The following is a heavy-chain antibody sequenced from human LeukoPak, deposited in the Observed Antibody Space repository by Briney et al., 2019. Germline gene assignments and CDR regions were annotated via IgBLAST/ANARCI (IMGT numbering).Heavy chain of an antibody. CDR2: IKYDGAT. V-gene: IGHV4-34*01. J-gene: IGHJ4*02. CDR1: GGSFSGYN. CDR3: ARGRRSGSYRFDY. D-gene: IGHD1-26*01. Sequence: PSETLSLTCAVYGGSFSGYNWNWIRQSPGKGLEWIGEIKYDGATKYNPSLKNRLIISVDTSKNQFSLNLKSVTAADTAVYYCARGRRSGSYRFDYWGQGTLVTVSS.